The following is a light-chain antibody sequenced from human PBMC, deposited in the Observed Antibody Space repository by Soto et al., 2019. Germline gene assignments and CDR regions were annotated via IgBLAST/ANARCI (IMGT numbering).Light chain of an antibody. Sequence: EIVMTQSPATLSVSPGERATLSCRASQSVSSNLAWYQQKPGQAPRLLIYGASTRATGIPARFSGSGSGTELTLTISSLQSEDFVVYYCQQYNNWLPWTFGQGTKVEIK. CDR1: QSVSSN. CDR3: QQYNNWLPWT. CDR2: GAS. J-gene: IGKJ1*01. V-gene: IGKV3-15*01.